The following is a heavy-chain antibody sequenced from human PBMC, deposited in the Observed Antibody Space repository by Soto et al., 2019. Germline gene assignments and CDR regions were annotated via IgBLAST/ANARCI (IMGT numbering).Heavy chain of an antibody. V-gene: IGHV1-18*04. CDR2: ISTLNGNT. J-gene: IGHJ6*02. CDR1: DYIFTSYG. Sequence: QVQLVQSGPEVKKPGASVKVSCKASDYIFTSYGINWVRQAPGEGLEWMGWISTLNGNTDYAQNFQGRVTMTTDTSTSTAYMELGSLRSADTAVYYCARDSQVEWLVRPYYGLDVWGQGTTVTVSS. CDR3: ARDSQVEWLVRPYYGLDV. D-gene: IGHD6-19*01.